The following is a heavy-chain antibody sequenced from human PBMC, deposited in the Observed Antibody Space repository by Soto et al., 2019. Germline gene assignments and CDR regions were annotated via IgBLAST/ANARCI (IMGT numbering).Heavy chain of an antibody. V-gene: IGHV4-31*03. Sequence: QVQLQESGPGLVKPSQTLSLTCTVSGGSISSGGYYWSWIRQLPGKGLEWIGYIYYSGSTYYNPSLKRRVTISVDTSNNQFSLKLSSVTAADTAVYYCARAPSPTVMTVYYFDYWGQGTLVTVSS. J-gene: IGHJ4*02. D-gene: IGHD4-17*01. CDR3: ARAPSPTVMTVYYFDY. CDR2: IYYSGST. CDR1: GGSISSGGYY.